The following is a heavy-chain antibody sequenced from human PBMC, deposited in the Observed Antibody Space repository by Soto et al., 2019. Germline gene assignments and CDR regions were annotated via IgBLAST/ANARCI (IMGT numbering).Heavy chain of an antibody. D-gene: IGHD3-3*01. J-gene: IGHJ4*02. CDR1: GGSISSSSYY. V-gene: IGHV4-39*01. CDR3: ALSRPIFGVVIARSFDY. CDR2: IYYSGST. Sequence: SQTLSLTCTVSGGSISSSSYYWGWIRQPPGKGLEWIGSIYYSGSTYYNPSLKSRVTISVDTSKNQFSLKLSSVTAADTAVYYCALSRPIFGVVIARSFDYWGQGTLVTVSS.